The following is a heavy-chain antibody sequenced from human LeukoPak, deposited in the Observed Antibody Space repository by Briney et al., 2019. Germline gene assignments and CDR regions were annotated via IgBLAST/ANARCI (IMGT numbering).Heavy chain of an antibody. D-gene: IGHD3-3*01. CDR1: GYTFTGYY. CDR3: ARGSYYDFWSGSIGWFDP. Sequence: ASVKVSCKASGYTFTGYYMHWVRQAPGQGLEWMGWINPNSGGTNYAQKFQGRVTMTRDTSISTAYMELSRLRSDDTAVYYCARGSYYDFWSGSIGWFDPWGQGTLVTVTS. V-gene: IGHV1-2*02. CDR2: INPNSGGT. J-gene: IGHJ5*02.